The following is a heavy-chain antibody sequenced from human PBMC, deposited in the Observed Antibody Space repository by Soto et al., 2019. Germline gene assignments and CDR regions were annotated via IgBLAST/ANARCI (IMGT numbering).Heavy chain of an antibody. CDR3: AREGRNPYYDILTGYYRGAFDI. CDR1: GYTFTSYG. D-gene: IGHD3-9*01. Sequence: GASVKVSCKASGYTFTSYGISWVRQAPGQGLEWMGWISAYNGNTNYAQKLQGRVTMTTDTSTSTAYMELRSLRSDDTAVYYCAREGRNPYYDILTGYYRGAFDIWGQGTMVTVS. J-gene: IGHJ3*02. CDR2: ISAYNGNT. V-gene: IGHV1-18*01.